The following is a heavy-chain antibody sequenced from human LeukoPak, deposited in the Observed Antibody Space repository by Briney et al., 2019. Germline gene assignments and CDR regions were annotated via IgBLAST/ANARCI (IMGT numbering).Heavy chain of an antibody. CDR2: ICWNSGSI. CDR3: AKGPTLYHYFDY. D-gene: IGHD3-16*01. CDR1: GFIFYEYA. Sequence: GGSLRLSCAASGFIFYEYAMHWLRPAPGKGLVCVSGICWNSGSIGYADSVKGGFTISRDNAKNSLYLQMNSLRAEDMALYYCAKGPTLYHYFDYWGQGTLVTVTS. V-gene: IGHV3-9*03. J-gene: IGHJ4*02.